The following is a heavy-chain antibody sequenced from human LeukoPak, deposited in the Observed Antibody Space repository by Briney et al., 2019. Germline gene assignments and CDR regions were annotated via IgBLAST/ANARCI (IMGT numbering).Heavy chain of an antibody. D-gene: IGHD2-15*01. CDR3: ATSARTYLGSSLDY. CDR2: ISSDASIT. J-gene: IGHJ4*02. V-gene: IGHV3-74*01. Sequence: GGSLRLSCAASGFTVSSNYMSWVRQVPGKGLVWVSRISSDASITSYADPVKGRFTISRDNAKNTLYLQMNSLRAEDTALYYCATSARTYLGSSLDYWGQGTLVTVSS. CDR1: GFTVSSNY.